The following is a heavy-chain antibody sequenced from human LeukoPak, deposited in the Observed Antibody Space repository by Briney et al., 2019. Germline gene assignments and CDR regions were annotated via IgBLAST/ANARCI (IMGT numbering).Heavy chain of an antibody. D-gene: IGHD5-12*01. J-gene: IGHJ4*02. V-gene: IGHV3-21*01. CDR3: AKDSGYDSLED. CDR1: GFTFSSYS. CDR2: ISSSSSYI. Sequence: PGGSLRLSCAASGFTFSSYSMNWVRQAPGKGLEWVSFISSSSSYIYYADSVKGRFTISRDNSKSTLYLQMNSLRAEDTAVYYCAKDSGYDSLEDWGQGTLVTVSS.